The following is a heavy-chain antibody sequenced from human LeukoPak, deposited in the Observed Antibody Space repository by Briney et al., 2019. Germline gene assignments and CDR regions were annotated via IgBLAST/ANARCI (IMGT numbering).Heavy chain of an antibody. CDR1: GFTFSGFW. CDR3: ARAGSFWHYVY. CDR2: IKQDGSEK. D-gene: IGHD1-7*01. Sequence: AGGSLRLSCAASGFTFSGFWMSWVRQTPGEGLEWVANIKQDGSEKYYVDSVKGRFTIPRDNAKNSLSLQMNGLRVEDTAVYYCARAGSFWHYVYWGQGTLVTVSS. J-gene: IGHJ4*02. V-gene: IGHV3-7*01.